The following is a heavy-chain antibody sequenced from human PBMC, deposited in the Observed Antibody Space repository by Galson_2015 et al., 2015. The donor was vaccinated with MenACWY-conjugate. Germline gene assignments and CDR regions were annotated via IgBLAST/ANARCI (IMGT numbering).Heavy chain of an antibody. D-gene: IGHD3-10*01. CDR1: GGTFSSYA. J-gene: IGHJ4*02. V-gene: IGHV1-69*04. CDR2: IIPILGIA. CDR3: ASRIWKVRGAPYY. Sequence: SVKVSCKASGGTFSSYAISWVRQAPGQGLEWMGRIIPILGIANYAQKFQGRVTITADKSTSTAYMELSSLRSEDTAVYYCASRIWKVRGAPYYWGQGTLVTVSS.